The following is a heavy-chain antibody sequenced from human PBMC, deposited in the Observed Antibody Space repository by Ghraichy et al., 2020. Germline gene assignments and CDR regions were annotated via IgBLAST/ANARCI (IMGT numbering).Heavy chain of an antibody. CDR1: GGSIISGGYS. J-gene: IGHJ4*02. Sequence: SETLSLTCAVSGGSIISGGYSWSWIRQPPGKGLEWIGYIYHSGSTYYNPSLKSRVTISVDRSKNQFSLKLSSVTAADTAVYYCASGTGYYPLDYWGQGTLVTVSS. CDR2: IYHSGST. CDR3: ASGTGYYPLDY. D-gene: IGHD3/OR15-3a*01. V-gene: IGHV4-30-2*01.